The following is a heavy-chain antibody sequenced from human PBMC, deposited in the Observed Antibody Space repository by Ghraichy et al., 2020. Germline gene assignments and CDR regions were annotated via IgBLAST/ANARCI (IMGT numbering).Heavy chain of an antibody. V-gene: IGHV4-39*07. Sequence: SETLSLTCTVSGGSITSISAYWGWIRQPPGKGLEWIGSMYWNGTTYYNPSLKNRVTISLHTSKTQFSLRLNSVTAADTAVYFCARVSRVDLYYDSVWGTYPNFFDPWGQGTLVTVSS. D-gene: IGHD3-16*02. CDR3: ARVSRVDLYYDSVWGTYPNFFDP. J-gene: IGHJ5*02. CDR2: MYWNGTT. CDR1: GGSITSISAY.